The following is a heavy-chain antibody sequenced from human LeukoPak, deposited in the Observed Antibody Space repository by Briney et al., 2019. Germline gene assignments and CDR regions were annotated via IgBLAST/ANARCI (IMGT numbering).Heavy chain of an antibody. J-gene: IGHJ5*02. CDR1: GFTFSSYG. D-gene: IGHD5-18*01. Sequence: PGGSLRLSCAASGFTFSSYGMHWVRQAPGKGLEWVAVIWYDGSNKYYADSVKGRFTISRGNSKNTLYLQMNSLRAEDTAVYYCAKGVWLPGENWFDPWGQGTLVTVSS. CDR2: IWYDGSNK. V-gene: IGHV3-33*06. CDR3: AKGVWLPGENWFDP.